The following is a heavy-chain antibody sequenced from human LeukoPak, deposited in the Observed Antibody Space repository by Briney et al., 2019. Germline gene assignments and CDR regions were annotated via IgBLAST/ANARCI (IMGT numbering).Heavy chain of an antibody. V-gene: IGHV1-18*01. CDR2: ISAYNGNT. D-gene: IGHD6-19*01. J-gene: IGHJ4*02. CDR1: GGTFTSYG. Sequence: GASVKVSCKASGGTFTSYGISWVRQAPGQGLEWMGWISAYNGNTNYAQKLQGRVTMTTDTSTSTAYMELRSLRSDDTAVYYCARDTVDSSGWYRVYWGQGTLVTVSS. CDR3: ARDTVDSSGWYRVY.